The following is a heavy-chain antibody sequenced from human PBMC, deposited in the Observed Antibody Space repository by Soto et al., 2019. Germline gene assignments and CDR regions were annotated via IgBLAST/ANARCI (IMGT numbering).Heavy chain of an antibody. V-gene: IGHV3-23*01. D-gene: IGHD4-17*01. J-gene: IGHJ5*02. CDR2: ISGNGEST. CDR3: ATVGGFDP. Sequence: EEQVLESGGGLVQPGGSLRLSCVASGFTFGRYAMTWVRQTQGKGLECVSAISGNGESTHYADSVKGRFTISRDNSKNTLYLQLSNLRAEDTAIYYCATVGGFDPWGPGTLVTVSS. CDR1: GFTFGRYA.